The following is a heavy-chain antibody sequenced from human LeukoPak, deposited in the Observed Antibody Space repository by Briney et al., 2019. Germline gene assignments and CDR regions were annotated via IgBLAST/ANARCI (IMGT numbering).Heavy chain of an antibody. CDR2: IYYSGST. Sequence: SETLSLTCTVSGGSISSYYWSWIRQPPGKGLEWIGYIYYSGSTNYNPSLKSRVSISVDTSKNQFSLKLSSVTAADTAVYYCARHVQDTAMVTPLYYFDYWGQGTLVTVSS. V-gene: IGHV4-59*08. D-gene: IGHD5-18*01. CDR1: GGSISSYY. CDR3: ARHVQDTAMVTPLYYFDY. J-gene: IGHJ4*02.